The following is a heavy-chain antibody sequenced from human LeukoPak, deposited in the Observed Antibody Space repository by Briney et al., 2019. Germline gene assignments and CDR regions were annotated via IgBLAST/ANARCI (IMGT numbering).Heavy chain of an antibody. V-gene: IGHV3-30-3*01. Sequence: GGSLRLSCEASGFTFNSYAMHWVRQAPGKGLEWVALISLDGINKFYSDSVRGRFTISRDNSKNTLYLQINSLRAEDTAVYYCATHCSTTTCYTRSDYWGQGTLVTVSS. CDR2: ISLDGINK. CDR1: GFTFNSYA. J-gene: IGHJ4*02. CDR3: ATHCSTTTCYTRSDY. D-gene: IGHD2-2*02.